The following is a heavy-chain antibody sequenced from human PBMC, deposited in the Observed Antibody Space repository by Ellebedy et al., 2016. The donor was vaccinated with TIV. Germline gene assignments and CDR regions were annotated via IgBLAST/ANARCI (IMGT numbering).Heavy chain of an antibody. Sequence: PGGSLRLSCAASGFTFSSYSMNWVRQAPGKGLEWVSSISSSSSYIYYADSVKGRFTISRDNAKNSLYLQMNSLRAEDTAVYYCARESDHYYDSSGYYYDHWGQGTLVTVSS. CDR3: ARESDHYYDSSGYYYDH. CDR1: GFTFSSYS. CDR2: ISSSSSYI. D-gene: IGHD3-22*01. V-gene: IGHV3-21*01. J-gene: IGHJ4*02.